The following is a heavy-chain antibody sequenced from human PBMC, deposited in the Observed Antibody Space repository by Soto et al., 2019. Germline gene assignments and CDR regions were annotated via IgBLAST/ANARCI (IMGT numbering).Heavy chain of an antibody. Sequence: GDPLNISCNASGSKFATYWIACVREMPGKGLGWMGIIYPGDSDTRYSPSFQGHFTISADKSISTAYLQWSSLKASDTAMHYCARHTRITSFGVVSYGMDVWGQGTTVTVSS. J-gene: IGHJ6*02. CDR1: GSKFATYW. CDR3: ARHTRITSFGVVSYGMDV. D-gene: IGHD3-3*01. V-gene: IGHV5-51*01. CDR2: IYPGDSDT.